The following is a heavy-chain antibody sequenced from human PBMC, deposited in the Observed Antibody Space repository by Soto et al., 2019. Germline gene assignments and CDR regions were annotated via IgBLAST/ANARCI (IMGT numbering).Heavy chain of an antibody. CDR2: IYHSGST. CDR1: GGSISSGGYS. CDR3: ARDRREVGGYYYGMDV. V-gene: IGHV4-30-2*01. Sequence: KPSETLSLTCAVSGGSISSGGYSWSWIRRPPGKGLEWIGYIYHSGSTYYNPSLKSRVTISVDRSKNQFSLKLSSVTAADTAVYYCARDRREVGGYYYGMDVWGQGTTVTVSS. J-gene: IGHJ6*02.